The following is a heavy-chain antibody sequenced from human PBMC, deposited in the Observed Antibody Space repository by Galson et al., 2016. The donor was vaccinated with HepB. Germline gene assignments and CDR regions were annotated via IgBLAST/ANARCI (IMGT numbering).Heavy chain of an antibody. Sequence: SLRLSCAASGFTFSNYAMNWVRQAPGRGLEWVSAINEGAAGATTHYADSVRGRFTISRDDSKNTLYLQMNSMRVEDTAVYYCAKQYVDATWGQGTLVTVSS. CDR1: GFTFSNYA. CDR2: INEGAAGATT. J-gene: IGHJ5*02. V-gene: IGHV3-23*01. CDR3: AKQYVDAT. D-gene: IGHD3-16*01.